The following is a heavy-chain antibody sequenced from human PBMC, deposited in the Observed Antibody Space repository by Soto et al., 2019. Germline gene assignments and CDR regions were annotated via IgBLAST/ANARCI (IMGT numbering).Heavy chain of an antibody. J-gene: IGHJ6*02. CDR3: AKDRITIFGVVIGLLAV. CDR2: ISGSGGST. CDR1: GFTFSSYA. Sequence: GGSLRLSCAASGFTFSSYAMSWVRQAPGKGLEWVSAISGSGGSTYYADSVKGRFTISRDNSKNTLYLQMNGLRAEDTAVYYCAKDRITIFGVVIGLLAVWGQGTTVTVSS. D-gene: IGHD3-3*01. V-gene: IGHV3-23*01.